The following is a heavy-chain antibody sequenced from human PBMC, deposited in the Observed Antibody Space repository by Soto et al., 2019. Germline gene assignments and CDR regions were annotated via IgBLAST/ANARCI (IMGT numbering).Heavy chain of an antibody. J-gene: IGHJ5*02. CDR3: ARGRSGGRSRFDP. CDR1: GGSFSGYY. D-gene: IGHD2-15*01. Sequence: QVQLQQWGAGLLKPSETLSLTCAVSGGSFSGYYWTWIRQPPGRGLEWIGEINHSGSTNYNPSLKSRVTLSVDTSRSQFSLKLSSVTAADTAVYCCARGRSGGRSRFDPWGQGTLVTVSS. V-gene: IGHV4-34*01. CDR2: INHSGST.